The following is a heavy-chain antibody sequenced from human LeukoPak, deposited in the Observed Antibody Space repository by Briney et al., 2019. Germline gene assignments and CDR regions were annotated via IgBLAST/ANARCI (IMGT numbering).Heavy chain of an antibody. V-gene: IGHV3-23*01. CDR1: GFTFSSYV. CDR3: ASWVPDRGFDY. Sequence: GGSLRLSCAVTGFTFSSYVMSWVRQAPGKGLEWVSSISGSGGSTYYADSVKGRFTISRDNSKKTLYLQMNSLRADDTAVYYCASWVPDRGFDYWGQGTLVTVSS. D-gene: IGHD3-10*01. J-gene: IGHJ4*02. CDR2: ISGSGGST.